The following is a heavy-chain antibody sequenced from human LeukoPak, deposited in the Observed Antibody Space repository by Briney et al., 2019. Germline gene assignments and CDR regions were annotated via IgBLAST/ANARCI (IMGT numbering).Heavy chain of an antibody. J-gene: IGHJ4*02. V-gene: IGHV4-59*01. CDR2: IYYSGST. CDR3: ARSDSSGYYYVVFDY. CDR1: GGSISSYY. D-gene: IGHD3-22*01. Sequence: NPSETLSLTCTVSGGSISSYYWSWIRQPPGKGLEWIGYIYYSGSTNYNPSLKSRVTISVDTSKNQFSLKLSSVTAADTAVYYCARSDSSGYYYVVFDYWGQGTLVTVSS.